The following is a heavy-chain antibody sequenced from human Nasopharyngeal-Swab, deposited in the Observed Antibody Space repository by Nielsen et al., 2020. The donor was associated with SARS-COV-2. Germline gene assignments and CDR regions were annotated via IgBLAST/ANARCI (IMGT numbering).Heavy chain of an antibody. CDR3: ARDPSYDSSGFRV. Sequence: VRQAPGKGLEWVAVIWYDGSNKYYADSVKGRFTISRDNSKNTLYLQMNNLRAEDTAVYYCARDPSYDSSGFRVWGQGTMVTVSS. V-gene: IGHV3-33*01. CDR2: IWYDGSNK. J-gene: IGHJ3*01. D-gene: IGHD3-22*01.